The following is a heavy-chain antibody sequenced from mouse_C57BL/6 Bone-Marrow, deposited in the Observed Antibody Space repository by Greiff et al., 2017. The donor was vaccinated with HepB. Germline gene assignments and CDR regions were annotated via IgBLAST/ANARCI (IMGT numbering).Heavy chain of an antibody. D-gene: IGHD2-1*01. V-gene: IGHV5-4*03. CDR3: ARADGKEAWFAY. CDR1: GFTFSSYA. CDR2: ISDRGSYT. J-gene: IGHJ3*01. Sequence: EVMLVESGGGLVKPGGSLKLSCAASGFTFSSYAMSWVRQTPEKRLEWVATISDRGSYTYYPDNVKGRFTISRDNAKNNLYLQMSHLKSEDTAMYYCARADGKEAWFAYWGQGTLVTVSA.